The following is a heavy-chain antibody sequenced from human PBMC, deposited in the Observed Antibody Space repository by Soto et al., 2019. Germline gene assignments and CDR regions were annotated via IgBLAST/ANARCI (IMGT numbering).Heavy chain of an antibody. Sequence: SETLSLTCTVSGGSISSSSYYWGWIRQPPGKGLEWIGSIYYSGSTYYNPSLKSRVTISVDTSKNQFSLKLSSVTAADTAVYYCARVGAASFDYYGMDVWGQGTTVTVS. V-gene: IGHV4-39*01. CDR1: GGSISSSSYY. CDR3: ARVGAASFDYYGMDV. D-gene: IGHD2-15*01. CDR2: IYYSGST. J-gene: IGHJ6*02.